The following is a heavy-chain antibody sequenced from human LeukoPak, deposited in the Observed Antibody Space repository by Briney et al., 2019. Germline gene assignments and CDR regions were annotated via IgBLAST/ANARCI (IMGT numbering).Heavy chain of an antibody. Sequence: GGSLRLSCAASGFTFSSYAMSWVRQAPGIGLEGVSAIGSDGTSIYYTDSVKGRFTISRDNSNNMLYLQMNSLRAEDTALYYCARPGLTVAGTRWFDPWGQGTLVTVSS. CDR3: ARPGLTVAGTRWFDP. D-gene: IGHD6-19*01. CDR1: GFTFSSYA. CDR2: IGSDGTSI. V-gene: IGHV3-23*01. J-gene: IGHJ5*02.